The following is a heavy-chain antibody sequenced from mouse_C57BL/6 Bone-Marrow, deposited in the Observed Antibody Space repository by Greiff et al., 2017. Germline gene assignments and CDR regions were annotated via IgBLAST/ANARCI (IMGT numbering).Heavy chain of an antibody. CDR1: GYTFTSYG. Sequence: QVHVKQSGAELARPGASVKLSCKASGYTFTSYGISWVKQRTGQGLEWIGEIYPRSGNTYYNEKFKGKATLTADKSSSTAYMELRSLTSEDSAVXVCAGGGGGIFDYWGQGTTLTVSS. V-gene: IGHV1-81*01. CDR2: IYPRSGNT. D-gene: IGHD1-1*02. CDR3: AGGGGGIFDY. J-gene: IGHJ2*01.